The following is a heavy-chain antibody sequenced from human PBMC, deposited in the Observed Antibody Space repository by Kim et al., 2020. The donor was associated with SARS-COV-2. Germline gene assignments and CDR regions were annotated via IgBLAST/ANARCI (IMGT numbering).Heavy chain of an antibody. Sequence: SETLSLTCTVSGGSISSYYWSWIRQPAGKGLEWIGRIYTSGSTNYNPSLKSRVTMSVDTSKNQFSLKLSSVTAADTAVYYCARDQFPHYYDFWEGFDPWGQGTLVTVSS. J-gene: IGHJ5*02. CDR3: ARDQFPHYYDFWEGFDP. CDR2: IYTSGST. D-gene: IGHD3-3*01. CDR1: GGSISSYY. V-gene: IGHV4-4*07.